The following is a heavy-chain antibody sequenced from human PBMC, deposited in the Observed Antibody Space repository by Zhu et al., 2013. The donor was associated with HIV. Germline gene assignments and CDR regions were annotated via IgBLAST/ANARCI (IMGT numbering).Heavy chain of an antibody. V-gene: IGHV1-2*02. D-gene: IGHD2-2*01. CDR2: INPNSGGT. Sequence: QVQLVQSGAEVKKPGASVKVSCKASGYTFTGYYMHWVRQAPGQGLEWMGWINPNSGGTNYAQKFQGRVTMTRDTSISTAYMELSRLRSDDTAVYYCARERIVVVPARRLTGWFDPVGPGEPWVHRLL. J-gene: IGHJ5*02. CDR3: ARERIVVVPARRLTGWFDP. CDR1: GYTFTGYY.